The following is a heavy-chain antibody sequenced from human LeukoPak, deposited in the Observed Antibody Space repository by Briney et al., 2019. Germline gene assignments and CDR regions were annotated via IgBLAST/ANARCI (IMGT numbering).Heavy chain of an antibody. CDR2: ISYDGSNK. D-gene: IGHD6-6*01. Sequence: PGGSLRLSCAASGFTFSSYAMHWVRQAPGKGLEWVAVISYDGSNKYYADSVKGRFTISRDNSKNTLYLQMNSLRAEHTAVYYCARAAGAARPTYYYYGMDVWGQGTTVTVSS. CDR3: ARAAGAARPTYYYYGMDV. J-gene: IGHJ6*01. CDR1: GFTFSSYA. V-gene: IGHV3-30-3*01.